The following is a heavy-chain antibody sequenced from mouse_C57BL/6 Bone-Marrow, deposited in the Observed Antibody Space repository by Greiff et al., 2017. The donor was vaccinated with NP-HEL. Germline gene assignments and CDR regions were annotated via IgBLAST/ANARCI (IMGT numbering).Heavy chain of an antibody. Sequence: EVKLQESGGGLVQPGGSLSLSCAASGFTFTDYYMSWVRQPPGKALEWLGFIRNKANGYTTEYSASVKGRFTISRDNSQSILYLQMNALRAEDSATYYCARSIYYDYADDPFYAMDYWGQGTSVTSPQ. CDR3: ARSIYYDYADDPFYAMDY. J-gene: IGHJ4*01. V-gene: IGHV7-3*01. CDR2: IRNKANGYTT. CDR1: GFTFTDYY. D-gene: IGHD2-4*01.